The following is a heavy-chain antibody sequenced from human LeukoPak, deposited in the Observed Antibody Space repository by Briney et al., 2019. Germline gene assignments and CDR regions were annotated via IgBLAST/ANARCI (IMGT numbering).Heavy chain of an antibody. CDR1: GGSLSSYY. Sequence: SETLSLTCTVSGGSLSSYYWSWIRQPPGKGLEWIGYIYYSGSTNYNPPLKSRVTISVDTSKNQFSLKLSSVTAADTAVYYCARADVQQLVTSTTYYFDYWGQGTLVTVSS. J-gene: IGHJ4*02. CDR2: IYYSGST. V-gene: IGHV4-59*01. CDR3: ARADVQQLVTSTTYYFDY. D-gene: IGHD6-13*01.